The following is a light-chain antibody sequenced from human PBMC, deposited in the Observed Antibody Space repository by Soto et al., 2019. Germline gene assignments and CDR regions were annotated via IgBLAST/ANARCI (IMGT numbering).Light chain of an antibody. J-gene: IGKJ2*01. CDR3: QQYGSSPRYT. CDR1: QSVSSSC. CDR2: DAS. V-gene: IGKV3D-20*01. Sequence: EIVLTQSPATLSLSPGERATLSCGASQSVSSSCLAWYQQKPGLAPRLLIYDASSRATGIPDRFSGSGSGTDFALTISRLEPEDFAVYYCQQYGSSPRYTFGQGTKLEIK.